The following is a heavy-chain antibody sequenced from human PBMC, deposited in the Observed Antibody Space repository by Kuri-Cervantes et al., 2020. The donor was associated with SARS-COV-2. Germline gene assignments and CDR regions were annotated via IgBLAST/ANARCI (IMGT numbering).Heavy chain of an antibody. D-gene: IGHD1-1*01. J-gene: IGHJ4*02. CDR2: IRYDGSNK. CDR1: GFTFSSYS. Sequence: GGSLRLSCAASGFTFSSYSMNWVRQAPGKGLEWVAFIRYDGSNKYYADSVKGRFTISRDNSKNKLYLQMNSLRAEDTAVYYCAKEKQAGKEGLLSFDYWGQGTLVTSPQ. CDR3: AKEKQAGKEGLLSFDY. V-gene: IGHV3-30*02.